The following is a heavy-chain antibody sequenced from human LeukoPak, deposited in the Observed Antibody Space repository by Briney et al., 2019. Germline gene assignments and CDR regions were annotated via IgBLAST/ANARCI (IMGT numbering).Heavy chain of an antibody. Sequence: GGSLRLSCAASGFTFSSYGMHWVRQAPGKGLEWVAVIWYGGSNKYYADSVKGRFTISRDNSKNTLYLQMNSLRAEDTAVYYCAKDRPIMVRGVATLHAYDIWGQGTMVTVSS. CDR3: AKDRPIMVRGVATLHAYDI. J-gene: IGHJ3*02. V-gene: IGHV3-30*02. D-gene: IGHD3-10*01. CDR2: IWYGGSNK. CDR1: GFTFSSYG.